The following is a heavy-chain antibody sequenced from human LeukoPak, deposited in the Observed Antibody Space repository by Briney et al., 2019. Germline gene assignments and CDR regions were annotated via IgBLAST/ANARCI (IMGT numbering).Heavy chain of an antibody. CDR3: ARDVFYAFDI. J-gene: IGHJ3*02. CDR1: GFTFSRYV. D-gene: IGHD5/OR15-5a*01. V-gene: IGHV3-64*04. CDR2: ISSSGGTI. Sequence: GGSLRLSCSASGFTFSRYVMHWVRQAPGKGLEYVSGISSSGGTIYYADSVKGRFSISRDNAKNSLYLQMNSLRDEDTALYYCARDVFYAFDIWGLGTVVTVSS.